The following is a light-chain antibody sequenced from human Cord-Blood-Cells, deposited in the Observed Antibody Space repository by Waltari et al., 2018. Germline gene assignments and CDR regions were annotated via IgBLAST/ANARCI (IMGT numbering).Light chain of an antibody. CDR3: QQYNSYSQT. CDR1: QSISSW. CDR2: KAS. J-gene: IGKJ1*01. V-gene: IGKV1-5*03. Sequence: DIQMTQSPSTLSASVGDRATMTCRASQSISSWLAWYQQKPGKAPTLLIYKASSLESGVPSRFSGSGSGTEFTLTISSLQPDDFATYYCQQYNSYSQTFGQGTKVEIK.